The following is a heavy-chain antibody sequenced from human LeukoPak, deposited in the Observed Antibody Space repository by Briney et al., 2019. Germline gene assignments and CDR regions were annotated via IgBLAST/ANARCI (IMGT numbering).Heavy chain of an antibody. V-gene: IGHV1-2*02. J-gene: IGHJ4*02. CDR2: INPNSGGT. CDR1: GYTFTGHY. Sequence: ASVKVSCKASGYTFTGHYMHWVRQAPGQGLEWMGWINPNSGGTNYAQNFQGRVTMTRDTSITTAYMELSRLSSDDTAVYYCARGLERTKFDYWGQGTLVTVSS. CDR3: ARGLERTKFDY.